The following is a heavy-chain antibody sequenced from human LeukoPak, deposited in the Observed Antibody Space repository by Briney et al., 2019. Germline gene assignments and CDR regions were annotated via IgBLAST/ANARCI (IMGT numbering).Heavy chain of an antibody. CDR3: AKAGHLYYYDSSGYDY. CDR2: ISGSGGST. CDR1: GFTFSSYA. D-gene: IGHD3-22*01. J-gene: IGHJ4*02. Sequence: PGGSLRLSCAASGFTFSSYAMSWVRQAPGKGLEWVSAISGSGGSTYYADSVKGRFTISGDNSKNTLYLQMNSLRAEDTAVYYCAKAGHLYYYDSSGYDYWGQGTLVTVSS. V-gene: IGHV3-23*01.